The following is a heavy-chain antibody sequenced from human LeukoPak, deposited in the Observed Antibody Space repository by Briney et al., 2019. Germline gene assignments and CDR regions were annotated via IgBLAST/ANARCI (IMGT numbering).Heavy chain of an antibody. J-gene: IGHJ4*02. D-gene: IGHD6-6*01. CDR1: GFTFNSFA. CDR2: ISYDGSNK. Sequence: GGSLRLSCAASGFTFNSFAFHWVRQAPGKGLEWVALISYDGSNKYYADSVKGRFTISRDNAKNSLYLQMNSLRAEDTAVYYCARQESSIAAGSDYWGQGTLVTVSS. V-gene: IGHV3-30-3*01. CDR3: ARQESSIAAGSDY.